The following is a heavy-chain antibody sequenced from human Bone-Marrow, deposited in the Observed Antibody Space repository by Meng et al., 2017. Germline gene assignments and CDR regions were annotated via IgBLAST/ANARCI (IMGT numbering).Heavy chain of an antibody. CDR1: GFTFSSYW. J-gene: IGHJ6*02. CDR3: ARDGYSSGWYGGYYYYYGMDV. D-gene: IGHD6-19*01. Sequence: GESLKTSCAASGFTFSSYWMHWVRQAPGKGLVWVSRINSDGSSTSYADSVKGRFTISRDNAKNTLYLQMNSLRAEDTAVYYCARDGYSSGWYGGYYYYYGMDVWGQGTTVTVSS. V-gene: IGHV3-74*01. CDR2: INSDGSST.